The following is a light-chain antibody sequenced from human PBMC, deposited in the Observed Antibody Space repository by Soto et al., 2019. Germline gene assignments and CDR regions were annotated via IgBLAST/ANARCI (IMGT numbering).Light chain of an antibody. CDR1: QSVSSSY. CDR2: GAS. Sequence: EFVLTQSPCTLSLSPGERATLSCRASQSVSSSYLAWYQQKPGQAPRLLIYGASSRATGIPDRFSVSGSGTDFTLAFSRLEPEDFAVYYCQQYGSSPTFGGGTKVDIK. V-gene: IGKV3-20*01. CDR3: QQYGSSPT. J-gene: IGKJ4*01.